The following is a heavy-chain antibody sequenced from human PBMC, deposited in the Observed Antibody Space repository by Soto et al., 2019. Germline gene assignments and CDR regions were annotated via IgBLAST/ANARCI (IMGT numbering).Heavy chain of an antibody. CDR1: GFTFTNYA. D-gene: IGHD3-22*01. CDR2: LLRSGSTT. Sequence: PGGSLRLSCAASGFTFTNYAMTWARQAPGKGLEWVSSLLRSGSTTYYADSVKGRFTISSDISANSLYLQMDSLRAEDTAVYYCARDGRTHQYDRSGSYPSYSYSGMDVWGQGTTVTVSS. V-gene: IGHV3-23*01. J-gene: IGHJ6*02. CDR3: ARDGRTHQYDRSGSYPSYSYSGMDV.